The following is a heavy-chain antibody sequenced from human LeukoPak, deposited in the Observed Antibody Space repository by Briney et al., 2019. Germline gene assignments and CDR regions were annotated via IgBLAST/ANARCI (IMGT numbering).Heavy chain of an antibody. J-gene: IGHJ5*02. D-gene: IGHD3-22*01. V-gene: IGHV3-48*04. Sequence: GGSLRLSCAASGFTFSSYSMNWVRQAPGKGLEWVSFITDSSGTKYYAGSVQGRFTISRDNAKNLLYLQMSSLRVEDTAVYYCARGLFGSSYYDSSVENWLDPWGQGTLVTVSS. CDR3: ARGLFGSSYYDSSVENWLDP. CDR1: GFTFSSYS. CDR2: ITDSSGTK.